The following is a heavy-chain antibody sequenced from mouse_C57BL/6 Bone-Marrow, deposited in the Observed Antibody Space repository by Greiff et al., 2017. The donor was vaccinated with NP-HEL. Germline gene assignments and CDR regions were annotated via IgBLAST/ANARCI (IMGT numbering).Heavy chain of an antibody. D-gene: IGHD1-1*01. J-gene: IGHJ2*01. CDR3: TRWANYYGSSYGY. Sequence: VQLQQSGTVLARPGASVKMSCKTSGYTFTSYWMHWVKQRPGQGLEWIGAIYPGNSDTSYNQKFKGKAKLTAVTSASTAYMELSSLTNEDSAVYYCTRWANYYGSSYGYWGQGTTLTVSS. CDR1: GYTFTSYW. CDR2: IYPGNSDT. V-gene: IGHV1-5*01.